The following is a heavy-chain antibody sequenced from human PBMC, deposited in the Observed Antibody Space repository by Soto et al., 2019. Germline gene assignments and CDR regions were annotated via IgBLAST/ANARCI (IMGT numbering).Heavy chain of an antibody. J-gene: IGHJ4*02. CDR1: GYTFTDYY. D-gene: IGHD2-15*01. V-gene: IGHV1-2*02. CDR3: ARMCSGGSCYAS. Sequence: SVKVSCKASGYTFTDYYMHWVRQAPGQGLEWMGLINPNSGDTNYAQRFQGRVTMTNNTSISTAYMELSRLKSDDTAVYYCARMCSGGSCYASWGQGTLVTVSS. CDR2: INPNSGDT.